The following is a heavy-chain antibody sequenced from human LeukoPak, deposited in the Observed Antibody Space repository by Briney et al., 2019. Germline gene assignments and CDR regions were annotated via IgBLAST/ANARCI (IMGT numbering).Heavy chain of an antibody. CDR1: GGSISSGSYY. Sequence: SETLSLTCTVSGGSISSGSYYWSWIRQPAGKGLEWIGRIYSSGSTNYNPSLKSRVTISLDTSKNQFSLKLSSVTAADTAVYYCAAKSDYWGQGTLVTVSS. D-gene: IGHD4/OR15-4a*01. J-gene: IGHJ4*02. V-gene: IGHV4-61*02. CDR3: AAKSDY. CDR2: IYSSGST.